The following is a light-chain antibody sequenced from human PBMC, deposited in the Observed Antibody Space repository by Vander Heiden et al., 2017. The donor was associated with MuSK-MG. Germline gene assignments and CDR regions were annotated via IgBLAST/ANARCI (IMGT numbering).Light chain of an antibody. J-gene: IGKJ4*01. CDR1: QSLLHSNGYNY. Sequence: DIVMTQSPLSLPVTPGEPASISCRSSQSLLHSNGYNYLDWYLQKPGQSPQLLIYLGFNRASGVPDRFSGSGSGTDFTLKISRVEAEDVGVYYCMQALQTPLLTFGGGTKVEIK. CDR3: MQALQTPLLT. V-gene: IGKV2-28*01. CDR2: LGF.